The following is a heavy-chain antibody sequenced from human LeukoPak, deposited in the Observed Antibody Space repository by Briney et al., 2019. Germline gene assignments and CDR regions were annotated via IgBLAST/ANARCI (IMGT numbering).Heavy chain of an antibody. Sequence: GGSLRLSCAASGFSVNSYYMSWVRQAPGRGLEWVSALSSGDNTHYADSVNGRFTISRDNSKNTLYLQLNSLRAEDTTVYYCARRYCSTCPTGHAFDLWGQGTMVTVSS. V-gene: IGHV3-53*01. CDR1: GFSVNSYY. CDR3: ARRYCSTCPTGHAFDL. D-gene: IGHD2-2*01. J-gene: IGHJ3*01. CDR2: LSSGDNT.